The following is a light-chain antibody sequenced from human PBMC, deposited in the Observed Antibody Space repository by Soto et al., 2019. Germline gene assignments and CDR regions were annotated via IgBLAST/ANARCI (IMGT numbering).Light chain of an antibody. CDR2: DNN. V-gene: IGLV1-51*01. Sequence: QSVLTQPPSVSAAPGQTVTISCSGSSSNIGNNYVSWYQQLPGTAPKLLIYDNNKRPSGIPDRFSGSKSDTSATLGITGLQTGDEADYYCGTWDSSLSSWVFGGGTELTVL. CDR1: SSNIGNNY. J-gene: IGLJ3*02. CDR3: GTWDSSLSSWV.